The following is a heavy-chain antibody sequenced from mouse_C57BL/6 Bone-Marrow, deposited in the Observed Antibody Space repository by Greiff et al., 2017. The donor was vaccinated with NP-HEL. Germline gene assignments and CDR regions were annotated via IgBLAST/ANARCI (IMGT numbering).Heavy chain of an antibody. CDR3: ARNSNYVWFAY. CDR1: GYTFTSYG. D-gene: IGHD2-5*01. V-gene: IGHV1-81*01. J-gene: IGHJ3*01. CDR2: IYPRSGNT. Sequence: QVQLQQSGAELARPGASVKLSCKASGYTFTSYGISWVKQRPGQGLEWIGEIYPRSGNTYYNEKFKGKATLTADKSSSTAYMELRSLTSEDSAVYFCARNSNYVWFAYWGQGTLVTVSA.